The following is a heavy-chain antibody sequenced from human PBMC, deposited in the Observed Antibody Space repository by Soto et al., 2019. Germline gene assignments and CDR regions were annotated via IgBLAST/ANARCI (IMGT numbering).Heavy chain of an antibody. CDR2: ISAYNGNT. CDR1: GYTFTSYG. CDR3: ARDRKYCSSTSCYTDRWIQLWLQGDEAFDI. Sequence: GASVKVSCKASGYTFTSYGISWVRQAPGQGLEWMGWISAYNGNTNYAQKLQGRVTMTTDTSTSTAYMELRSLRSDDTAVYYCARDRKYCSSTSCYTDRWIQLWLQGDEAFDIWGQGTMVTVSS. V-gene: IGHV1-18*04. D-gene: IGHD2-2*02. J-gene: IGHJ3*02.